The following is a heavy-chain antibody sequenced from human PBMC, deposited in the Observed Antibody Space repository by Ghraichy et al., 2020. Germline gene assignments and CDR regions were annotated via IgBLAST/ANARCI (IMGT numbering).Heavy chain of an antibody. J-gene: IGHJ1*01. CDR2: ISGSGGST. V-gene: IGHV3-23*01. Sequence: GGSLRLSCAASGFTFSSYAMSWVRQAPGKGLEWVSAISGSGGSTYYADSVKGRFTISRDNSKNTLYLQMNSLRAEDTAVYYCAKLDSSGYYYHAEYFQHWGQGTLVTVSS. CDR3: AKLDSSGYYYHAEYFQH. CDR1: GFTFSSYA. D-gene: IGHD3-22*01.